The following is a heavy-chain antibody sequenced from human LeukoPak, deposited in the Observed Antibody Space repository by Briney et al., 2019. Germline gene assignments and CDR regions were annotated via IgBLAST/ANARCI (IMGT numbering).Heavy chain of an antibody. D-gene: IGHD3-10*01. CDR3: ARARRVQGVHDY. CDR2: ISAYNGNT. J-gene: IGHJ4*02. Sequence: ASVKVSCKASGYTFTSYGISWVRQAPGQGLERMGWISAYNGNTNYAQKLQGRVTMTTDTSTSTAYMELRSLRSDDTAVYYCARARRVQGVHDYWGQGTLVTVSS. V-gene: IGHV1-18*01. CDR1: GYTFTSYG.